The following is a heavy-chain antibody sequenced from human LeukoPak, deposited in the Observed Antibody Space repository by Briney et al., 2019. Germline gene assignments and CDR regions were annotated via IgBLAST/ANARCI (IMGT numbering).Heavy chain of an antibody. D-gene: IGHD3-10*01. Sequence: ASVKVSCKASGYTFTSYGFSWVRQAPGQGLEWMGWISPYNGNTNYAQKLQGRVTMTTDTSTSTAYMELRSLRSDDTAVYYCARDKQWEYFGSGSYFDYWGQGTLVTVSS. CDR2: ISPYNGNT. CDR3: ARDKQWEYFGSGSYFDY. V-gene: IGHV1-18*01. CDR1: GYTFTSYG. J-gene: IGHJ4*02.